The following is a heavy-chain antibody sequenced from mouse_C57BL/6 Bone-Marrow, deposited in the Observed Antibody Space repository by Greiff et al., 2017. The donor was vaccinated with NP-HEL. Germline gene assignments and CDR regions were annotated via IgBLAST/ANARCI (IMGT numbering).Heavy chain of an antibody. CDR2: INPNYGTT. CDR3: AYYYGRHWYFDV. Sequence: VQLQQSGPELVKPGASVKISCKASGYSFTDYNMNWVKQSNGKSLEWIGVINPNYGTTSYNQKFKGKATLTVDQSSSTAYMQLNSLTSEDAAVYYCAYYYGRHWYFDVWGTGTTVTVSS. CDR1: GYSFTDYN. D-gene: IGHD1-1*01. V-gene: IGHV1-39*01. J-gene: IGHJ1*03.